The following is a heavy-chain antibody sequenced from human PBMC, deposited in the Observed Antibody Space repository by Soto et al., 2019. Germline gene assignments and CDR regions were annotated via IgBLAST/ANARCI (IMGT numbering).Heavy chain of an antibody. J-gene: IGHJ5*02. CDR3: ARHPERIAEIGWFDP. Sequence: GGSLRLSCAASVFTFSRYIMNWARQAPGKGLEWVSYISSSSSTIYYADSVKGRFTISRDNAKNSLYLQMNSLRAEDTAVYYCARHPERIAEIGWFDPWGQGTLVTVSS. V-gene: IGHV3-48*01. CDR2: ISSSSSTI. CDR1: VFTFSRYI. D-gene: IGHD6-13*01.